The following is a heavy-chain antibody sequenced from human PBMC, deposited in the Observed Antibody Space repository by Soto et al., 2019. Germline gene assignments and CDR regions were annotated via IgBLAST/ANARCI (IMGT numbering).Heavy chain of an antibody. CDR3: VRESVASGPNYFDT. Sequence: SETLSLTCSVSGGTITSGRSSWNWIRQSPGKGLEWIAYIYHSGSTYYNPSLKSRVTISVDRSENQFSLKLTSVTAADTAVYYCVRESVASGPNYFDTWGPGTLGTVSS. V-gene: IGHV4-30-2*06. J-gene: IGHJ5*02. D-gene: IGHD6-6*01. CDR1: GGTITSGRSS. CDR2: IYHSGST.